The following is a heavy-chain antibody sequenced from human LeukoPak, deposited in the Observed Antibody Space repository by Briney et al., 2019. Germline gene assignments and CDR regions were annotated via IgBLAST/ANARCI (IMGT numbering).Heavy chain of an antibody. CDR2: VNPGGST. CDR3: ARGSSYRSVVRGLLKWVH. CDR1: GGSISSTTYY. Sequence: SETLSLTCTVSGGSISSTTYYWSWIRQPPGKGLEWIGEVNPGGSTSYSPSLQSRLTISVDTSKNQFSLNLSSVTAADTAVYFCARGSSYRSVVRGLLKWVHWGQGTLVTVSS. V-gene: IGHV4-39*07. J-gene: IGHJ4*02. D-gene: IGHD3-10*01.